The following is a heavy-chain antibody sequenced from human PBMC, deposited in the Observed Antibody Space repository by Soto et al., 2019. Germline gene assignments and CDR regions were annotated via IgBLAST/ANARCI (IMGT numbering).Heavy chain of an antibody. CDR3: ARVDELDLGYYGMDV. J-gene: IGHJ6*02. Sequence: QVQLVESGGGVVQPGRSLRLSCAASGFTFSSYAMHWVRQAPGKGLEWVAVISYDGSNKYYADSVKGRFTISRDNSKNTLYLQMNSLRAEDTAVYYCARVDELDLGYYGMDVWGQGTTVTVSS. CDR2: ISYDGSNK. D-gene: IGHD3-10*01. CDR1: GFTFSSYA. V-gene: IGHV3-30-3*01.